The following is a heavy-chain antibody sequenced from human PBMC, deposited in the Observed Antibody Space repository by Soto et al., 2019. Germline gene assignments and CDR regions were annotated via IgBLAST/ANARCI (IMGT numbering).Heavy chain of an antibody. CDR1: GFTFSRYG. D-gene: IGHD4-17*01. V-gene: IGHV3-30*18. CDR2: ISYDGSNK. J-gene: IGHJ4*02. CDR3: AKLYGEDFDY. Sequence: VGSLRLSGAASGFTFSRYGMHWVRQAPGKGLEWVAVISYDGSNKYYADSVKGRFTISRDNSKNTLYLQMNSLRAEDTAVYYCAKLYGEDFDYWGQGTLVTVSS.